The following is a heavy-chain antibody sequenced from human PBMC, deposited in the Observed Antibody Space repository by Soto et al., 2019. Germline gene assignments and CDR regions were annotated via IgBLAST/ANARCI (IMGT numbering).Heavy chain of an antibody. CDR3: ARGPVALAGDY. CDR1: GYTFISFT. CDR2: INAENGDT. J-gene: IGHJ4*02. D-gene: IGHD2-15*01. Sequence: QVQLVQSGAEVKKPGASVKVSCKASGYTFISFTMQWVRQAPGQRLEWMGWINAENGDTNYSQKFPGRVTVTRDTSASTAYMELSSLRSEDTAVYYCARGPVALAGDYWGQGTLVTVSS. V-gene: IGHV1-3*01.